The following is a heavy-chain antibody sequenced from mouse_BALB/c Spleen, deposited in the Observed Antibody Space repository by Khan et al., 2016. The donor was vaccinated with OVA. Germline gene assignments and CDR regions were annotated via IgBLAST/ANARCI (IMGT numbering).Heavy chain of an antibody. CDR1: GFTFSDYY. CDR2: ISDGGSYT. D-gene: IGHD1-1*02. V-gene: IGHV5-4*02. CDR3: ARAGYGGFAY. Sequence: EVQLQESGGGLVKPGGSLKLSCAASGFTFSDYYMYWVRQTPAKRLEWVATISDGGSYTYYPDSVKGRFTISRDNATNTLYLQRSKLKSEDAAMYYWARAGYGGFAYWGQGTLVTVSA. J-gene: IGHJ3*01.